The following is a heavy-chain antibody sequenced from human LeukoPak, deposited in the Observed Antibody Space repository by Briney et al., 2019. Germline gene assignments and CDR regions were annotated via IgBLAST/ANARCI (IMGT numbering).Heavy chain of an antibody. J-gene: IGHJ4*02. D-gene: IGHD2-2*01. CDR1: GGSISSANYY. Sequence: SETLSLTCTVSGGSISSANYYWSWIRQPAGKGLEWNGRIYTTGDTSYNPSLKSRATISADPSKNQFSLKLDSVTAADTAVYYCARDSCSSNSCSFDYWGQGTLVTVSS. CDR3: ARDSCSSNSCSFDY. V-gene: IGHV4-61*02. CDR2: IYTTGDT.